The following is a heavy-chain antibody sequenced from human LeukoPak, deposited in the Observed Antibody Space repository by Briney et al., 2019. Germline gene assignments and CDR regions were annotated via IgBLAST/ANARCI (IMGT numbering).Heavy chain of an antibody. J-gene: IGHJ4*02. CDR2: IYYSKNT. D-gene: IGHD5-18*01. V-gene: IGHV4-39*01. CDR1: GGSISSSSAY. Sequence: PSETLSLTCTVSGGSISSSSAYWGWIRQPPGKGLEWIGSIYYSKNTYYNPSLKSRVPISADTPKNQFSLTLGSVSATDTAVYYCVSPRGFSYGYFDYWGQGTLVTVSS. CDR3: VSPRGFSYGYFDY.